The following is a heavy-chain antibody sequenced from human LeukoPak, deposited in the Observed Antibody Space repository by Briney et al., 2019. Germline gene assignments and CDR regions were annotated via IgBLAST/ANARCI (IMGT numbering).Heavy chain of an antibody. CDR3: ARRPLGNNWFDP. V-gene: IGHV4-59*01. CDR2: IYYSGST. Sequence: SETLSLTCTVSGGSISTYYWNWIRQPPGKGLEWIGYIYYSGSTNYNPSLKSRVTISVDTSKNQFSLKLSSVTAADTAVYYCARRPLGNNWFDPWGQGTLVTVSS. CDR1: GGSISTYY. J-gene: IGHJ5*02. D-gene: IGHD2/OR15-2a*01.